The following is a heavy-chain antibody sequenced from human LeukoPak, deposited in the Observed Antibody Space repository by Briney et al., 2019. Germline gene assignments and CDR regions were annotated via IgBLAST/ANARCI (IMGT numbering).Heavy chain of an antibody. J-gene: IGHJ3*02. CDR3: ARYCSSTSCHTVLDAFDI. Sequence: ASETLSLTCTVSGGSISSYYWSWIRQPPGKGLEWIGYIYYSGSTNYNPSLKSRVTISVDTSKNQFSLKLSSVTAADTAVYYCARYCSSTSCHTVLDAFDIWGQGTMVTVSS. D-gene: IGHD2-2*02. V-gene: IGHV4-59*01. CDR2: IYYSGST. CDR1: GGSISSYY.